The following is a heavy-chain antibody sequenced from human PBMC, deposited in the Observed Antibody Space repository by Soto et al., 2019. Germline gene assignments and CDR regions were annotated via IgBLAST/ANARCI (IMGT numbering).Heavy chain of an antibody. Sequence: SETLSLTCAFYGGSFSGYYWSWIRQPPGKGLEWIGEINHSGSTNYNPSLKSRVTISVDTSKNQFSLKLSSVTAADTAVYYCARGNIVVVVAANHRNYYYYMDVWGKGTTVTVSS. CDR3: ARGNIVVVVAANHRNYYYYMDV. D-gene: IGHD2-15*01. CDR1: GGSFSGYY. J-gene: IGHJ6*03. CDR2: INHSGST. V-gene: IGHV4-34*01.